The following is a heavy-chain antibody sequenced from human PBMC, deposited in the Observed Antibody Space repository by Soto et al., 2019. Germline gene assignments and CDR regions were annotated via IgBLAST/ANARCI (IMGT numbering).Heavy chain of an antibody. CDR1: GGSFSGYY. D-gene: IGHD6-19*01. CDR3: AREETAVAGTGWFDP. J-gene: IGHJ5*02. CDR2: INHSGST. Sequence: QVQLQQWGAGLLKPSETLSLTCAVYGGSFSGYYWSWIRQPPGKGLEWIGEINHSGSTNYNPSLKSRVTISVDTSKHQFPLKLYSVTAADTAVYYCAREETAVAGTGWFDPWGQGTLVTVSS. V-gene: IGHV4-34*01.